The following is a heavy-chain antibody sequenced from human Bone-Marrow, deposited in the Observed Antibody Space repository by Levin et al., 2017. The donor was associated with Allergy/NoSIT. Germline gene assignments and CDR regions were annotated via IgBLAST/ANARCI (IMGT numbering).Heavy chain of an antibody. CDR1: GFAFSYYY. CDR3: GNWNHFDF. J-gene: IGHJ4*02. V-gene: IGHV3-64D*08. CDR2: ISRNGDST. D-gene: IGHD1-1*01. Sequence: PGGSLRLSCSASGFAFSYYYMYWVRQAPGKGLEFVAGISRNGDSTSYAESVKGRFTISRDNSKNSLYLQLSSLGTEDTAVYYCGNWNHFDFWGQGTLVTVAA.